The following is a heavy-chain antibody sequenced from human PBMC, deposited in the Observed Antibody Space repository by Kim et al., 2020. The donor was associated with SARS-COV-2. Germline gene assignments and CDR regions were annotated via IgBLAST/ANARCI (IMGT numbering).Heavy chain of an antibody. V-gene: IGHV3-9*01. CDR3: AIPADGDSAYFDY. D-gene: IGHD3-10*01. J-gene: IGHJ4*02. Sequence: ADAVKGRFTISRDNAKTSLYLQMNSLRAEDTALYYCAIPADGDSAYFDYWGQGTLVTVSS.